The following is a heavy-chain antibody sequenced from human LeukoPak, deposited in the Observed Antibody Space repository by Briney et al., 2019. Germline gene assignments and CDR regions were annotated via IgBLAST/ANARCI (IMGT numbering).Heavy chain of an antibody. J-gene: IGHJ4*02. CDR3: AKGHSAHGTGFDC. D-gene: IGHD1-14*01. V-gene: IGHV3-23*01. CDR1: GLTFNSYG. CDR2: ISGSGGST. Sequence: GGSLRLSCAASGLTFNSYGMSWVRQAPGKGLEWVSGISGSGGSTYYADSVKGRFTISRDNSKNTLYLQMNSLRVEDTAVYYCAKGHSAHGTGFDCWGQGTLVAVSS.